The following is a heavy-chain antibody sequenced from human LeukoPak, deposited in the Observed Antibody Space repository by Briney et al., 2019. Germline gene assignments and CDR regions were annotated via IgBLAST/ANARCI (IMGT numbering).Heavy chain of an antibody. J-gene: IGHJ3*02. CDR1: GGSISSGDYY. D-gene: IGHD3-3*01. CDR2: IYYCGST. V-gene: IGHV4-30-4*08. CDR3: ARTIFGVVNSVAFDI. Sequence: SQTLSLTCTVSGGSISSGDYYWSWIRQPPGKGLEWIGYIYYCGSTYYNPSLKSRVTISVDTSKNQFSPKLSSVTAADTAVYYCARTIFGVVNSVAFDIWGQGTMVTVSS.